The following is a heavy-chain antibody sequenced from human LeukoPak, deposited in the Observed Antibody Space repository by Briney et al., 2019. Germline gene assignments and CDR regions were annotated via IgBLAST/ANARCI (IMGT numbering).Heavy chain of an antibody. V-gene: IGHV3-53*01. Sequence: GGSLRLSCAASGFTFSNCGMHWVRQAPGKGLEWVSVIYSGGSTYYADSVKGRFTISRDNSKNTLYLQMNSLRAEDTAVYYCARWPYYYYGMDVWGQGTTVTVSS. CDR3: ARWPYYYYGMDV. J-gene: IGHJ6*02. CDR2: IYSGGST. CDR1: GFTFSNCG.